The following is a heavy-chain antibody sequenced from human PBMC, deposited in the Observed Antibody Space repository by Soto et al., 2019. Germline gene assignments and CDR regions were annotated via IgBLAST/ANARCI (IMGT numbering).Heavy chain of an antibody. CDR1: VYTLPLYR. J-gene: IGHJ4*02. CDR2: INTYNGNT. D-gene: IGHD2-2*01. Sequence: ASFTGCCNASVYTLPLYRISWVRQSNGQGVDWMRWINTYNGNTQYADKLSGRIIVTADTTTTTSFMEVTSLTSDDTDVFYCARKKIGLPAPPVSPTRAQPTLLTVS. CDR3: ARKKIGLPAPPVSPT. V-gene: IGHV1-18*01.